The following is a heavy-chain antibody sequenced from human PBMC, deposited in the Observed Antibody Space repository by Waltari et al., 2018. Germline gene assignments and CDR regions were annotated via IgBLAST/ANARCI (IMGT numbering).Heavy chain of an antibody. D-gene: IGHD5-18*01. J-gene: IGHJ3*02. CDR2: FDPEDGET. CDR1: GYTLTELS. V-gene: IGHV1-24*01. Sequence: QVQLVQSGAEVKKPGASVKVSCKVSGYTLTELSMHWVRQAPGKGLEWMGGFDPEDGETIYAQKFQGRVTMTEDTSTDTAYMELSSLRSEDTAVYYCATLVYSYGYTAAAGTSNDAFDIWGQGTMVTVPS. CDR3: ATLVYSYGYTAAAGTSNDAFDI.